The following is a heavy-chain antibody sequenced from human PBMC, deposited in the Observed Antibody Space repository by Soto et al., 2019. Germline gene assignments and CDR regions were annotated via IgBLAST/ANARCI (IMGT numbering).Heavy chain of an antibody. V-gene: IGHV1-18*01. D-gene: IGHD3-9*01. CDR3: ATDRSHYDILTGYYMKMGANECTRFDY. J-gene: IGHJ4*02. CDR1: GYTFTSYG. Sequence: QVQLVQSGAEVKKPGASVKVSCKASGYTFTSYGISWVRQAPGQGLEWMGWISAYNGNTNYAQKLQGRVTMTTDTSKSTDHMDLRSLRSDDTAVYYCATDRSHYDILTGYYMKMGANECTRFDYWGQGTLGTVSS. CDR2: ISAYNGNT.